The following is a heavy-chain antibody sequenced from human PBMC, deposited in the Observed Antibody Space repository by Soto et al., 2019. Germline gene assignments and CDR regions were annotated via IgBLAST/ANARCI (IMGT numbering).Heavy chain of an antibody. V-gene: IGHV4-31*03. CDR1: GGSISSGGYY. Sequence: QVQLQESGPGLVKPSQTLSLTCTVSGGSISSGGYYWSWIRQHPGKGLEWIGYIYYSGSTYYNPSLKSRVTISVDTSKNQCSLKLSSVTAADTAVYYCARDVEYSSSSEHYYYYYMDVWCKGTTVTVSS. J-gene: IGHJ6*03. CDR2: IYYSGST. CDR3: ARDVEYSSSSEHYYYYYMDV. D-gene: IGHD6-6*01.